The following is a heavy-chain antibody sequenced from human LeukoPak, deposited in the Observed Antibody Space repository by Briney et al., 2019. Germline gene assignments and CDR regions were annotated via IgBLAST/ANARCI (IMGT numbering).Heavy chain of an antibody. D-gene: IGHD6-19*01. CDR2: IDPSDSYT. J-gene: IGHJ4*02. V-gene: IGHV5-10-1*01. Sequence: GESLKISCKGSGYSFTSYWISWVRQMPGKGLEWMGKIDPSDSYTNYSPSFQGHVTISADKSINTAYLQWSSLKASDTAMYYCARHESSGWSIFDYWGQGTLVTVSS. CDR3: ARHESSGWSIFDY. CDR1: GYSFTSYW.